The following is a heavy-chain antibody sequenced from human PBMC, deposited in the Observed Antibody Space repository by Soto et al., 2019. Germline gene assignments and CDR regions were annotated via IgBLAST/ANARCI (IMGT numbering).Heavy chain of an antibody. Sequence: SETLSLTCTVSGGSIISGYWSWIRQPPGKGLEWIGYISYSGITNYNPSLKSRVTMSVDTPKNQFSLRLSSVTTADTAVYYCAGLRGYAGSPIDYWGQGTLVTVSS. CDR3: AGLRGYAGSPIDY. J-gene: IGHJ4*02. CDR1: GGSIISGY. D-gene: IGHD2-15*01. V-gene: IGHV4-59*01. CDR2: ISYSGIT.